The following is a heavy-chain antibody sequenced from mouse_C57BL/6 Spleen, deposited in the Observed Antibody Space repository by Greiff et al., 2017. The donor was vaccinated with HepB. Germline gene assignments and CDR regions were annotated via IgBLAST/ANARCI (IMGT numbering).Heavy chain of an antibody. CDR3: STGSFAY. Sequence: EVQLQESGAELVRPGASVKLSCTASGFNIKDDYMHWVKQRPEQGLEWIGWIDPENGDTEYASKFQGKATITADTSSNTAYLQLSSLTSEDTAVYYCSTGSFAYWGQGTLVTVSA. J-gene: IGHJ3*01. CDR1: GFNIKDDY. CDR2: IDPENGDT. V-gene: IGHV14-4*01.